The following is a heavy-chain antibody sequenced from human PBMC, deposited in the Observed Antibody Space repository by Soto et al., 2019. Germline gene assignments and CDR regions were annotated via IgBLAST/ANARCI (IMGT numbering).Heavy chain of an antibody. V-gene: IGHV3-11*06. J-gene: IGHJ6*02. Sequence: QVQLVESGGGLVKPGGSLRLSCAASGFTFSDYYMSWIRQAPGKGLEWVSYISSSSSYTNYADSVKGRFTISRDNAKNSLYLQMNSLRAEDTAVYYCARDCAYGSGSMCYYYGMDVWGQGTTVTVSS. D-gene: IGHD3-10*01. CDR2: ISSSSSYT. CDR3: ARDCAYGSGSMCYYYGMDV. CDR1: GFTFSDYY.